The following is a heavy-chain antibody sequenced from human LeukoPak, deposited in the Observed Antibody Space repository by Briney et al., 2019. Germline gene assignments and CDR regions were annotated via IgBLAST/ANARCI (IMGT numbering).Heavy chain of an antibody. D-gene: IGHD3-3*01. J-gene: IGHJ4*02. V-gene: IGHV1-46*01. CDR3: ARDRAGGLRFVEWLSAFDY. CDR2: INPSGGST. Sequence: ASVKVSCKAFGHSLTSYSMHWVRQAPGQGLEWMGIINPSGGSTSYAQKFQGRVTMTRDTSTSTVYMEVTSLRSEDTAVYYCARDRAGGLRFVEWLSAFDYWGQGTLVTVSS. CDR1: GHSLTSYS.